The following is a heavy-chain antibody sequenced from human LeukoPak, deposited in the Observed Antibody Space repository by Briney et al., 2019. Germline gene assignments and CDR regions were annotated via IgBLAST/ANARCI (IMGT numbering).Heavy chain of an antibody. J-gene: IGHJ6*03. CDR2: IRYDGSNK. CDR1: GFTFSSYG. Sequence: GGSLRLSRAASGFTFSSYGMHWVRQAPGKGLEWVAFIRYDGSNKYYADSVKGRFTISRDNSKNTLYLQMNSLRAEDTAVYYCAKGGALYSSGWYTHYYYYYMDVWGKGTTVTISS. V-gene: IGHV3-30*02. CDR3: AKGGALYSSGWYTHYYYYYMDV. D-gene: IGHD6-19*01.